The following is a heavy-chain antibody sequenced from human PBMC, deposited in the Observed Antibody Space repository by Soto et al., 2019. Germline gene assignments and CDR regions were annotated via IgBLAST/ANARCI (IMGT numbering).Heavy chain of an antibody. D-gene: IGHD3-22*01. Sequence: QVQLVQSGAEVKKPGSSVKVSCKASGGTFSSYAISWVRQAPGQGLEWMGGIIPIFGTANYAQKFQGRVTITEDESTSTAYMELSSLRSEDTAVYYCAREDYYDSSGYYYPNAFDIWGQGTMVTVSS. CDR3: AREDYYDSSGYYYPNAFDI. CDR1: GGTFSSYA. J-gene: IGHJ3*02. CDR2: IIPIFGTA. V-gene: IGHV1-69*01.